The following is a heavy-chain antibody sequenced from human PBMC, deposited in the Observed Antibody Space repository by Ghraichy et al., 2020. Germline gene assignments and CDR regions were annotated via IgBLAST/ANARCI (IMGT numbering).Heavy chain of an antibody. CDR1: GFTFSSYA. D-gene: IGHD4-17*01. V-gene: IGHV3-23*01. J-gene: IGHJ4*02. CDR3: AKDFGDYQKGADY. Sequence: GGSLRLSCAASGFTFSSYAMSWVRQAPGKGLEWVSAISGSGGSTYYADPVKGRFTISRDNSKNTLYLQMNSLRAEDTAVYYCAKDFGDYQKGADYWGQGTLVTVSS. CDR2: ISGSGGST.